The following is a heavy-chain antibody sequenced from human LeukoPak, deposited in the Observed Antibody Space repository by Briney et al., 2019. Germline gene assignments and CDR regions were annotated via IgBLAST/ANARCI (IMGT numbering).Heavy chain of an antibody. CDR2: IYYSGST. Sequence: PSETPSLTCTVSGGSISSSSYYWGWIRQPPGKGLEWIGSIYYSGSTYYNPSLKSRVTISVDTSKNQFSLKLSSVTAADTAVYYCARSRRPWRSSGAFDIWGQGTMVTVSS. J-gene: IGHJ3*02. D-gene: IGHD1-1*01. CDR1: GGSISSSSYY. V-gene: IGHV4-39*01. CDR3: ARSRRPWRSSGAFDI.